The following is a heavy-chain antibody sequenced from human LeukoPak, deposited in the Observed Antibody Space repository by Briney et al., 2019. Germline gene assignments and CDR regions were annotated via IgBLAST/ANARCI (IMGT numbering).Heavy chain of an antibody. CDR1: GGSFSGYY. J-gene: IGHJ5*02. V-gene: IGHV4-34*01. CDR2: INHSGST. Sequence: SETLSLTCAVYGGSFSGYYWSWIRQPPGKGLEWIGEINHSGSTNYDPSLKSRVTISVDASKNQFSLKLSSVAAADTAVYYCARGLRDRRPLYCSSTSCHSVVDNWFDPWGQGTLVTVSS. CDR3: ARGLRDRRPLYCSSTSCHSVVDNWFDP. D-gene: IGHD2-2*01.